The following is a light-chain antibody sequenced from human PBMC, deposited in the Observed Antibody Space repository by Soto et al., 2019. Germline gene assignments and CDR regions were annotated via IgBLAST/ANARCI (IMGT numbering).Light chain of an antibody. V-gene: IGKV3-15*01. Sequence: EIVMTQSPATLSVSPGEGATLSCKASQNVYSNLAWYQQRPGQPPRLLLYDASNRATGISARFSGSGYGTEFTLTISSLQSEDFAVYFCQQCRNWPLTFGGGTKVEIK. J-gene: IGKJ4*01. CDR2: DAS. CDR1: QNVYSN. CDR3: QQCRNWPLT.